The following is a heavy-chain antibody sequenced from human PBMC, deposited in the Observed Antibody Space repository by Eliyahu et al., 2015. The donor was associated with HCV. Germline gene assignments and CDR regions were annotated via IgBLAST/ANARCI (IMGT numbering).Heavy chain of an antibody. V-gene: IGHV4-59*01. CDR2: FHYXGGT. D-gene: IGHD6-19*01. Sequence: QVQLQESGPGLVKPSETLSLTCTVPGCSITPYYWSWIRXPPGKGLGWVGYFHYXGGTNYNPSLKSRVTISVDTSKNQFSLNLTPVTAADTAVYYCASGGGGIAVAGTGGWFDPWGQGTLVTVSS. J-gene: IGHJ5*02. CDR3: ASGGGGIAVAGTGGWFDP. CDR1: GCSITPYY.